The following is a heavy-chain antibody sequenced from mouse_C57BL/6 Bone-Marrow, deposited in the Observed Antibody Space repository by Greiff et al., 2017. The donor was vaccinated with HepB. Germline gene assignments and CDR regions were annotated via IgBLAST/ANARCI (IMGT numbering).Heavy chain of an antibody. CDR3: AWSDGYYVRYFDV. J-gene: IGHJ1*03. Sequence: QVQLQQPGAELVKPGASVKLSCKASGYTFTSYWMQWVKQRPGQGLEWIGEIDPSDSYTNYNQKFKGKATLTVDTSSSTAYMQLSSLTSEDSAVYYCAWSDGYYVRYFDVWGTGTTVTVSS. V-gene: IGHV1-50*01. CDR2: IDPSDSYT. D-gene: IGHD2-3*01. CDR1: GYTFTSYW.